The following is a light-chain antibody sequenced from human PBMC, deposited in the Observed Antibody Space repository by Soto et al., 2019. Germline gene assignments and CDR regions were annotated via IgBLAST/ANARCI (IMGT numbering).Light chain of an antibody. J-gene: IGKJ1*01. V-gene: IGKV1-27*01. CDR1: QDIANY. CDR3: QEYYNAPRT. Sequence: DIQMTKSPSSLSASVGDRVTITCRASQDIANYLAWYQQKPGKVPKLLIYAAITLQSGVPSRFSGSGSGTDFTLTISSLQHEDVATYYCQEYYNAPRTFGQWTKVE. CDR2: AAI.